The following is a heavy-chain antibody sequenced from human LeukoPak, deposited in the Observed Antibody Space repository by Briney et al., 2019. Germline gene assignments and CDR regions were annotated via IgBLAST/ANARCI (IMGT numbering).Heavy chain of an antibody. D-gene: IGHD5-12*01. CDR2: ISSSSSYI. V-gene: IGHV3-23*01. Sequence: GGSLRLSCAASGFTFSNYAMSWVRQAPGKGLEWVSSISSSSSYIYYADSVKGRFTISRDNSKSTLYLQMNSLRAEDTAVYYCAKEGARLRGPFDYWGQGTRVTVSS. J-gene: IGHJ4*02. CDR3: AKEGARLRGPFDY. CDR1: GFTFSNYA.